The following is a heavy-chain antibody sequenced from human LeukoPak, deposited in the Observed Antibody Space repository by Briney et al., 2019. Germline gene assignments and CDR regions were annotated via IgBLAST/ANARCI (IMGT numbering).Heavy chain of an antibody. D-gene: IGHD3-22*01. CDR3: ARAVSGYYYSLDY. CDR1: GGSVSSGSYY. V-gene: IGHV4-61*01. CDR2: IHYSGTT. J-gene: IGHJ4*02. Sequence: SETLSLTCTVSGGSVSSGSYYWSWIRQPPGKGLEWIGHIHYSGTTNYNPSLKSRVTISVDTSKNQFSLELNSVAAADTAVYYCARAVSGYYYSLDYWGQGTLVTVSS.